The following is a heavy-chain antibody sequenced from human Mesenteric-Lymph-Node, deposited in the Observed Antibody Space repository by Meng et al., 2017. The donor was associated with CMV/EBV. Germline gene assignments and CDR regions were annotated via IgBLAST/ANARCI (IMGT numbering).Heavy chain of an antibody. Sequence: SLKISCTASEFTFSTYEMNWFRQTPGKGLEWVSYISSDASNIYYADSVKGRFTISRDNAKSSLYLQMDSLRVEDTAIYYCARGQTIFGVSADYWGQGTLVTVSS. CDR3: ARGQTIFGVSADY. J-gene: IGHJ4*02. CDR2: ISSDASNI. D-gene: IGHD3-3*01. V-gene: IGHV3-48*03. CDR1: EFTFSTYE.